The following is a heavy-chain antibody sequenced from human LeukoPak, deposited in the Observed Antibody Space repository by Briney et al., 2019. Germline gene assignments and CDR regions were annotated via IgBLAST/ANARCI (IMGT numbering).Heavy chain of an antibody. CDR3: ARDPAASFGSGN. D-gene: IGHD3-10*01. V-gene: IGHV4-39*07. J-gene: IGHJ4*02. Sequence: SETLSLTCTVSGGSISSSNYYWGWIRQPPGKGLEWIGSIYYSGSTYYNPSLKSRVTISVDTSKNQYSLKLSSVTAADTAVYYCARDPAASFGSGNWGQGTLVTVSS. CDR2: IYYSGST. CDR1: GGSISSSNYY.